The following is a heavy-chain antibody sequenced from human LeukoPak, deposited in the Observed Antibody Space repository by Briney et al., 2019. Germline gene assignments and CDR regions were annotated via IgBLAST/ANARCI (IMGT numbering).Heavy chain of an antibody. D-gene: IGHD6-13*01. CDR2: INPNSGGT. CDR1: GYTFTSYL. CDR3: ARSRDSSSWYWDY. J-gene: IGHJ4*02. Sequence: GASVKVSCKTSGYTFTSYLMHWVRQAPGQGLEWMGWINPNSGGTNYAQKFQGWVTMTRDTSISTAYMELSRLRSDDTAVYYCARSRDSSSWYWDYWGQGTLVTVSS. V-gene: IGHV1-2*04.